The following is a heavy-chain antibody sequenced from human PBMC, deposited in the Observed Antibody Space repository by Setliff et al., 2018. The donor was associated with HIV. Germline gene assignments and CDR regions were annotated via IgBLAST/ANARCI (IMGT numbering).Heavy chain of an antibody. V-gene: IGHV7-4-1*02. CDR3: ARGGDRMQIWSRFPFDI. J-gene: IGHJ3*02. CDR2: INTNTGSP. CDR1: GYTFTSYD. Sequence: ASVKVSCKASGYTFTSYDINWVRQAPGQGFEWMGWINTNTGSPTYAQGLTRRFVFSLDPSVRTAYLQITGLKAEDTAVYYCARGGDRMQIWSRFPFDIWGQGTMVTVSS. D-gene: IGHD3-10*01.